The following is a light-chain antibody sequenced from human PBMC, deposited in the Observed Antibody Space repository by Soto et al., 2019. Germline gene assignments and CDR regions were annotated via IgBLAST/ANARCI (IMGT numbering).Light chain of an antibody. V-gene: IGLV2-8*01. CDR3: RSYAASNNFYFV. Sequence: QSALTQPPSASGSPGQSVTISCTGTSSDVGGYNYVSWYQQYPGRAPKPMIYEVTKRPSGVPDRFSGSKSGNTASLTVSGLQAEDEADYYCRSYAASNNFYFVFGGGTKLTVL. J-gene: IGLJ3*02. CDR1: SSDVGGYNY. CDR2: EVT.